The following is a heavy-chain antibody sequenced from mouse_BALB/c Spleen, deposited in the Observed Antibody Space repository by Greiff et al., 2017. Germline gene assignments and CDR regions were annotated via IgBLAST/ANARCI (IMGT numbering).Heavy chain of an antibody. D-gene: IGHD2-14*01. CDR1: GYTFTSYW. CDR2: IYTGNSDT. J-gene: IGHJ1*01. V-gene: IGHV1-5*01. Sequence: DVQLVESGTVLARPGASVKMSCKASGYTFTSYWMHWVKQRPGQGLEWIGAIYTGNSDTSYNQKFQGKAKLTAVTSTSTAYMELSSLTNEDSAVYYCTRDRNFDVWGAGTTVTVSS. CDR3: TRDRNFDV.